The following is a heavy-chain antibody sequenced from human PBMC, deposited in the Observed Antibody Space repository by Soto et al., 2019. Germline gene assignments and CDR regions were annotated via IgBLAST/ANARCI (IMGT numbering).Heavy chain of an antibody. CDR3: ARDWGGY. J-gene: IGHJ4*02. V-gene: IGHV4-59*01. Sequence: SETLSLTCPVSGCSISSDDWSWIRQSPGKGLEWVGYIYSRGNTNYNPSLKSRVTISVDTSKTQFSLNLSSVTAADTAVYYCARDWGGYWGQGTLVTVSS. CDR2: IYSRGNT. CDR1: GCSISSDD. D-gene: IGHD3-16*01.